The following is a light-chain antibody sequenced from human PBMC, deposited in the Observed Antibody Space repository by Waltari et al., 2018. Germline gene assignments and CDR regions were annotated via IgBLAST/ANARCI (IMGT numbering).Light chain of an antibody. Sequence: QSALTQPRSVSGSPGQSVTISCPGTSSDVGCYNYVSWYQQHPGKAPKLMIYDVSKRPSGVPDRFSGSKSGNTASLTISGLQAEDEADYYCCSYAGSYTFYVFGTGTKVTVL. CDR1: SSDVGCYNY. J-gene: IGLJ1*01. V-gene: IGLV2-11*01. CDR2: DVS. CDR3: CSYAGSYTFYV.